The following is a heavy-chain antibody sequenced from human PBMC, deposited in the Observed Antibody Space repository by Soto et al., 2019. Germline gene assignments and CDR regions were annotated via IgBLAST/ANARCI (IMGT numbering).Heavy chain of an antibody. CDR2: IYYSGSG. D-gene: IGHD2-2*01. CDR1: GDSISSRTYY. V-gene: IGHV4-31*03. J-gene: IGHJ5*02. Sequence: PSETLSLTCTVSGDSISSRTYYWSWIRQHPGKGLEWIGYIYYSGSGHNNPSLKSRVTISVDTSKNEFSLKLSSVTAADTAVYYCATAKLVPAYWQWFDPWGQGTLVTVSS. CDR3: ATAKLVPAYWQWFDP.